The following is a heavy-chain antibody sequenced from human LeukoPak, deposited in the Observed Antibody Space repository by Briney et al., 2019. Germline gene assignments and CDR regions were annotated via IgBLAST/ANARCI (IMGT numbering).Heavy chain of an antibody. CDR1: GGSISSGDYY. Sequence: PSETLSLTCTVSGGSISSGDYYWRWIRQPPGKGLEWIGYIYYSGSTYYNPSLKSRVTISVDTSKNQFSLKLSSVTAADTAVYYCARDGSGSKQYGMDVWGQGTTVTVSS. V-gene: IGHV4-30-4*01. D-gene: IGHD3-10*01. CDR2: IYYSGST. CDR3: ARDGSGSKQYGMDV. J-gene: IGHJ6*02.